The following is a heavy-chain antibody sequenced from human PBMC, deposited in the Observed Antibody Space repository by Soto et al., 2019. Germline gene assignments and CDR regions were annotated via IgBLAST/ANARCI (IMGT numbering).Heavy chain of an antibody. Sequence: PGESLKISCKGSGYSFPHYWISWVRQMPGKGLEWMGRIDPSDSRTNYSPSFQGHVTMPVDKSINTAYLQWSSLKASDTAMYYCVRLVSQDVDPWGQGTLVTVS. CDR1: GYSFPHYW. CDR3: VRLVSQDVDP. CDR2: IDPSDSRT. J-gene: IGHJ5*02. V-gene: IGHV5-10-1*01. D-gene: IGHD6-6*01.